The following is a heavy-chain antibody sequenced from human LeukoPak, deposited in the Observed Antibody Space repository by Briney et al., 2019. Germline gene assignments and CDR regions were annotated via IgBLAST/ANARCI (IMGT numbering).Heavy chain of an antibody. CDR3: ARDLPGFCSSTSCWGWFDP. D-gene: IGHD2-2*01. V-gene: IGHV4-39*02. CDR1: GGSISSSSYY. CDR2: IYYSGST. J-gene: IGHJ5*02. Sequence: SETLSLTCTVSGGSISSSSYYWGWIRQPPGKGLEWIGSIYYSGSTYYNPSLKSRVTISVDTSKNQFSLKLSSVTAADTAVYYCARDLPGFCSSTSCWGWFDPWGQGTLVTVSS.